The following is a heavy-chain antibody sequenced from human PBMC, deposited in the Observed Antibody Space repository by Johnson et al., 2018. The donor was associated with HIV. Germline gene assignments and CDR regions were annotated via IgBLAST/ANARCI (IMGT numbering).Heavy chain of an antibody. CDR2: ISYDGSNK. CDR3: AKGGYNWKFDGFDI. V-gene: IGHV3-30*14. D-gene: IGHD1-20*01. CDR1: GFTFSSYA. Sequence: QVQLVESGGGVVQPGRSLRLSCAASGFTFSSYAMHWVRQAPGKGLEWVAVISYDGSNKYYADSVKGRFTIFRANSKNTVYFQLNSLRVEDTAVYYCAKGGYNWKFDGFDIWGQGTMVTVSS. J-gene: IGHJ3*02.